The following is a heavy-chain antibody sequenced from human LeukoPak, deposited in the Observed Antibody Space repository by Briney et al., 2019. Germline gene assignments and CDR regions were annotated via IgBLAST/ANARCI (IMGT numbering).Heavy chain of an antibody. CDR3: ARGLNGIQLWFRFDY. CDR2: INHSGST. Sequence: SETLSLTCAVYGGSFSGYYWSWIRQPPGKGLEWIGEINHSGSTNYNPFLKSRVTISVDTSKNQFSLKLSSVTAADTAVYYCARGLNGIQLWFRFDYWGQGTLVTVSS. D-gene: IGHD5-18*01. V-gene: IGHV4-34*01. CDR1: GGSFSGYY. J-gene: IGHJ4*02.